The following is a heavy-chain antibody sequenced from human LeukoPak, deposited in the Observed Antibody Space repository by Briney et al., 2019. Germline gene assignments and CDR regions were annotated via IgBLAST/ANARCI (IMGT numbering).Heavy chain of an antibody. CDR1: GSTFSSYW. J-gene: IGHJ4*02. D-gene: IGHD3-3*01. Sequence: GGSLRLSCAASGSTFSSYWMSWVRQAPGKGLEWVASIKQDGSEKYYVDSVKGRFTIYRDNAKNSLYLQMNSLRAEDTAVYYCARPITIFGVVDYWGQGTLVTVSS. CDR3: ARPITIFGVVDY. CDR2: IKQDGSEK. V-gene: IGHV3-7*01.